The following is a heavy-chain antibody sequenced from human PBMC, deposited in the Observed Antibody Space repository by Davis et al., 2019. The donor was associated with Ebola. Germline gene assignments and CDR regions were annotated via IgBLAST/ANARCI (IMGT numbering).Heavy chain of an antibody. V-gene: IGHV3-21*01. Sequence: GESLKISCAASGFTFSSYSMNWVRQAPGKGLEWVSSISSSSSCTNYADSVKGRFTISRDNAKNSLYLQMNSLRAEDTAVYYCARDILGDRGMDVWGQGTTVTVSS. D-gene: IGHD1-26*01. CDR3: ARDILGDRGMDV. J-gene: IGHJ6*02. CDR2: ISSSSSCT. CDR1: GFTFSSYS.